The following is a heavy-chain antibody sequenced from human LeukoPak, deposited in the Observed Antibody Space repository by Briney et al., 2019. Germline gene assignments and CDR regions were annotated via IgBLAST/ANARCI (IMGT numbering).Heavy chain of an antibody. CDR3: ARRVDTAMVTSNWFDP. CDR2: ISAYNGNT. J-gene: IGHJ5*02. V-gene: IGHV1-18*01. Sequence: ASVKVSCKASGYTFTSYGISWVRQAPGQGLEWMGWISAYNGNTNYAQKLQGRVTMTTDTSTSTAYMELRSLRSDDTAVYYCARRVDTAMVTSNWFDPWGQGTLVTVSS. CDR1: GYTFTSYG. D-gene: IGHD5-18*01.